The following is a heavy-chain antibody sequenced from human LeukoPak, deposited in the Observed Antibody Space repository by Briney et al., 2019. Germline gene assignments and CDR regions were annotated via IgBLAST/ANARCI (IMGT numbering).Heavy chain of an antibody. J-gene: IGHJ4*02. CDR2: ISGSGGST. CDR1: GFTFSSYA. CDR3: AKDQEKDHYYGSGSGY. Sequence: GGSLRLSCAASGFTFSSYAMSWVRQAPGKGLEGVSAISGSGGSTYYADSVKGRFTISSDNSKNTLFLQMNSLRAEDTAVYYCAKDQEKDHYYGSGSGYWGQGALVTVSS. D-gene: IGHD3-10*01. V-gene: IGHV3-23*01.